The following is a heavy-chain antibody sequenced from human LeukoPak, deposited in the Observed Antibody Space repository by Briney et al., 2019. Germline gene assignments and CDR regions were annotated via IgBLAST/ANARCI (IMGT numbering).Heavy chain of an antibody. CDR2: IYYSGST. Sequence: SETLSLTCTVSGGSISSGDYYWSWIRQPPGRGLEWIEYIYYSGSTYYNPSLKSRITISVDTSKNQFSLKLSSVTAADTAVYYCAREEACSGGSCYYGMDVWGQGTTVTVSS. J-gene: IGHJ6*02. CDR1: GGSISSGDYY. CDR3: AREEACSGGSCYYGMDV. D-gene: IGHD2-15*01. V-gene: IGHV4-30-4*02.